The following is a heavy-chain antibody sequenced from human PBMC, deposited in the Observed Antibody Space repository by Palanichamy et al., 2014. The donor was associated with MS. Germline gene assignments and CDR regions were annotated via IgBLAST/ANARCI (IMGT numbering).Heavy chain of an antibody. CDR3: ARLPDIVVVPSAMFAFDI. CDR2: IDYSGST. Sequence: QVQLQESGPGLVKPSETLSLTCTVSGGSVSSGSYYWSWIRQPPGKGLEWIGYIDYSGSTNYNPSLKSRVTISVDTSKNQFSLNLSSVTAADTAVYYCARLPDIVVVPSAMFAFDIWGQGTMVTVSS. CDR1: GGSVSSGSYY. D-gene: IGHD2-2*01. V-gene: IGHV4-61*01. J-gene: IGHJ3*02.